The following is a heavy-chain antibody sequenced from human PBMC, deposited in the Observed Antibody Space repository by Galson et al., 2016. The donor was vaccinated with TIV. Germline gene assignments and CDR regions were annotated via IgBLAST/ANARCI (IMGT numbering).Heavy chain of an antibody. J-gene: IGHJ4*02. Sequence: QSGAEVKEPGESLKISCKGSGYRFSNYWIAWVRQMPGKGLEWMGVIYPVDSDTRYSPSFQGQVTISADKSISTAYLQWNSLKASDSAIYYGARERDSGYAYYFDFWGQGTPVTVSS. CDR2: IYPVDSDT. V-gene: IGHV5-51*03. CDR3: ARERDSGYAYYFDF. CDR1: GYRFSNYW. D-gene: IGHD6-25*01.